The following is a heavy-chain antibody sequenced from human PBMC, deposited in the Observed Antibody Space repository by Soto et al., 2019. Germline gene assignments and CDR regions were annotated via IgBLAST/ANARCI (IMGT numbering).Heavy chain of an antibody. V-gene: IGHV1-69*12. CDR2: LIPIFGTA. CDR1: GGTFSSYA. D-gene: IGHD4-17*01. J-gene: IGHJ2*01. Sequence: QVQLVQSGAEVKKPGSSVKVSCKASGGTFSSYAISWVRQAPGQGLEWMGGLIPIFGTANYAQKFQGRVTITADESTSTAYMELSTVRSEDTAVYYCAGASAYGDSGYFYLWGRGTPVTVSS. CDR3: AGASAYGDSGYFYL.